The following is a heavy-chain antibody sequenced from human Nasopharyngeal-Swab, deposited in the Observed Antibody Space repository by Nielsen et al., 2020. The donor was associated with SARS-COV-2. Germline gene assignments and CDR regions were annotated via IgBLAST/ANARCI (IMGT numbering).Heavy chain of an antibody. CDR2: IKQDGSEK. Sequence: GESLKISCAASGFTFSSYEMNWVRQAQGKGLEWVANIKQDGSEKYYVDSVKSRFTISRDNAKNSLYLQMNSLRAEDTAVYYCARDPGFGYYYDSSGYYDYWGQGTLVTVSS. CDR1: GFTFSSYE. V-gene: IGHV3-7*01. D-gene: IGHD3-22*01. CDR3: ARDPGFGYYYDSSGYYDY. J-gene: IGHJ4*02.